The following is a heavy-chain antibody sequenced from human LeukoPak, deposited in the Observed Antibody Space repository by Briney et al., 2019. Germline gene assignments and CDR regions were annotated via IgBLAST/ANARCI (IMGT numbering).Heavy chain of an antibody. CDR3: AQRKYYYDSSGYVLDY. J-gene: IGHJ4*02. V-gene: IGHV3-23*01. Sequence: GGSLRLSCAASGFTFSTYAMTWVRQAPGKGLEWVSTISGNGGTTHYADSVKGRVTISRDNSKNTLYLQMNSLGAEDTAVYYCAQRKYYYDSSGYVLDYWGQGTLVTVSS. CDR2: ISGNGGTT. D-gene: IGHD3-22*01. CDR1: GFTFSTYA.